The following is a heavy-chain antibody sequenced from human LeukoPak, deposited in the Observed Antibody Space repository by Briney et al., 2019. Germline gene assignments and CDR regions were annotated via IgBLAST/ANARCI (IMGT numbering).Heavy chain of an antibody. CDR3: ARGSYSGYDAKIDY. J-gene: IGHJ4*02. CDR2: INPNSGGT. CDR1: GYTFTGYY. D-gene: IGHD5-12*01. V-gene: IGHV1-2*02. Sequence: ASVKVSCKASGYTFTGYYIHWVRQAPGQGLEWMGWINPNSGGTNYAQKFQGRVNMTRDTSISTAYMELSRLRSDDTAVYYCARGSYSGYDAKIDYWGQGTLVTVSS.